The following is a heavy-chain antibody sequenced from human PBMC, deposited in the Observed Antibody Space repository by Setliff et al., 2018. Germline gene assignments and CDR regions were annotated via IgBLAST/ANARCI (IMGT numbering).Heavy chain of an antibody. CDR1: GFTFSSYS. D-gene: IGHD1-26*01. J-gene: IGHJ4*02. V-gene: IGHV3-48*01. CDR2: ISSSSSTI. Sequence: GGSLRLSCAASGFTFSSYSMNWVRQAPGKGLEWVSYISSSSSTIYYAGSVKGRFTISRDNAKNSLYLQMNSLRAEDTAVYYCARDRGSGSYFLRYFDYWGQGTLVTAPQ. CDR3: ARDRGSGSYFLRYFDY.